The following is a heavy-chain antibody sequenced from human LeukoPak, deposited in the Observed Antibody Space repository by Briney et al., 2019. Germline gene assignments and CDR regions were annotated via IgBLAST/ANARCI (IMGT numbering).Heavy chain of an antibody. CDR1: GYSISSGYY. Sequence: SETLSLTCTVSGYSISSGYYWGWIRQPPGKGLEWIGSIYHSGSTYYNPSLKSRVTISVDTSKNQFSLKLSSVTAADTAVYYCARVSYDYVWGSYRQLELDYWGQGTLVTVSS. CDR2: IYHSGST. J-gene: IGHJ4*02. V-gene: IGHV4-38-2*02. D-gene: IGHD3-16*02. CDR3: ARVSYDYVWGSYRQLELDY.